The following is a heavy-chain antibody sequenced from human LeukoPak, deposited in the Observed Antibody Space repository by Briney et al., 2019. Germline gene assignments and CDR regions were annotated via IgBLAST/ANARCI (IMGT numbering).Heavy chain of an antibody. Sequence: SVKVSCKASGGTFSSYAISWVRQAPGQGLEWMGGIIPIFGTANYAQKFQGRVTITTDESTSTAYLELSSLTSEDPAVYYCLSECYVGGGFSTGWGQGTLVTVYS. CDR2: IIPIFGTA. V-gene: IGHV1-69*05. CDR1: GGTFSSYA. D-gene: IGHD2-15*01. CDR3: LSECYVGGGFSTG. J-gene: IGHJ4*02.